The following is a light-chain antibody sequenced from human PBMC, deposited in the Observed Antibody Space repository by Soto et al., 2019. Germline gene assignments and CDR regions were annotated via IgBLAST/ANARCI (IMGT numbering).Light chain of an antibody. V-gene: IGKV3D-20*02. CDR1: QSVSSSY. J-gene: IGKJ1*01. CDR3: QQRSNWPRT. CDR2: GAS. Sequence: EIVLTQSPGTLSLSPWERATLSCRASQSVSSSYLAWYQQKPGQAPRLLIYGASSRATGIPDRFSGSGSGTDFTLTISGLEPEDFAVYYCQQRSNWPRTFGQGTKVDIK.